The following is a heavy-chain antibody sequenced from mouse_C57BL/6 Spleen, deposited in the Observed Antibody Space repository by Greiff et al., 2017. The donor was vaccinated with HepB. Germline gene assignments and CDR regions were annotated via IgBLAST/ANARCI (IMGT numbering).Heavy chain of an antibody. CDR2: IDPSDSYT. J-gene: IGHJ4*01. CDR1: GYTFTSYW. Sequence: QVQLQQPGAELVKPGASVKLSCKASGYTFTSYWMQWVKQRPGQGLEWIGEIDPSDSYTNYTQKFKGKATLTVDTSSSTAYMQLSSLTSEDSAVYYCARQFITSVVATDYYAMDYWGQGTSVTVSS. CDR3: ARQFITSVVATDYYAMDY. V-gene: IGHV1-50*01. D-gene: IGHD1-1*01.